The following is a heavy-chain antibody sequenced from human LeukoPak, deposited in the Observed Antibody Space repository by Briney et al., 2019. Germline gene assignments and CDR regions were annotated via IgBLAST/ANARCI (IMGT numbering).Heavy chain of an antibody. J-gene: IGHJ3*02. CDR3: ARLLLGYDSSGYYYVDAFDI. Sequence: PSETLSLTCTVSGGSISSSSYYWGWIRQPPGKGLEWIGSIYYSGSTYYNPSLKSRVTISVDTSKNQFSLKLSSVTAADTAVYYCARLLLGYDSSGYYYVDAFDIWGQGTLVTVTS. CDR2: IYYSGST. CDR1: GGSISSSSYY. D-gene: IGHD3-22*01. V-gene: IGHV4-39*01.